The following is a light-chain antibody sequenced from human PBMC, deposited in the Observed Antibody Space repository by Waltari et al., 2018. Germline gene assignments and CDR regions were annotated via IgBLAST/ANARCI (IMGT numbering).Light chain of an antibody. CDR3: QQYNNWPGT. CDR1: QSVSSN. J-gene: IGKJ1*01. V-gene: IGKV3-15*01. Sequence: EIVMTQSPATLSVSPGERATLYCRPSQSVSSNLAWYQQKPGQAPRLLIYGASTRATGIPARFSGSGSGTEFTLTISSLQSEDFAVYYCQQYNNWPGTFGQGTKVEIK. CDR2: GAS.